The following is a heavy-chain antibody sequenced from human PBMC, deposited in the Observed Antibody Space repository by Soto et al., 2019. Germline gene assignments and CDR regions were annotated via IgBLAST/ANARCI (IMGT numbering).Heavy chain of an antibody. Sequence: QVQLVQSGAEAKKPGATVRVSCKAPGYTFTSYGISWVRQAPGQGLEWMGWISAYDGNTDYAQKLQGRVTMTTDTSTSTAYMELRSLRSDDAAVYYCARARLAVPDYWGQGTLVTVSS. CDR1: GYTFTSYG. D-gene: IGHD6-19*01. V-gene: IGHV1-18*04. J-gene: IGHJ4*02. CDR2: ISAYDGNT. CDR3: ARARLAVPDY.